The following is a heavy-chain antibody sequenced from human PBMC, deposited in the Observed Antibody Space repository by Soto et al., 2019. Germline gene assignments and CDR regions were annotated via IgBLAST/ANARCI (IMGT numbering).Heavy chain of an antibody. Sequence: QITLKESGPTLVKPTQTLTLTCTFSGFSLSTSGVGVGWIRQPPGKALEWLALIYWDDDKRYSPSLKSRLTITKDTSKNQVVLTMTNMDPVDTATYYCAHRPAYDSSGRMDYWGQGTLVTVSS. CDR2: IYWDDDK. CDR1: GFSLSTSGVG. J-gene: IGHJ4*02. D-gene: IGHD3-22*01. CDR3: AHRPAYDSSGRMDY. V-gene: IGHV2-5*02.